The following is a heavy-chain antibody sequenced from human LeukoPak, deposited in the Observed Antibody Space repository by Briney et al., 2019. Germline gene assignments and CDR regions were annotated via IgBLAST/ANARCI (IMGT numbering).Heavy chain of an antibody. CDR1: GYTFTGYY. V-gene: IGHV1-2*02. CDR2: INPNSGGT. Sequence: ASVKVSCKVSGYTFTGYYMHWVRQAPGQGLEWMGWINPNSGGTNYAQKFQGRVTMTRDTSISTAYMELSRLRSDDTAVYYCARDSGSYGGNPDFDYWGQGTLVTVSS. D-gene: IGHD4-23*01. J-gene: IGHJ4*02. CDR3: ARDSGSYGGNPDFDY.